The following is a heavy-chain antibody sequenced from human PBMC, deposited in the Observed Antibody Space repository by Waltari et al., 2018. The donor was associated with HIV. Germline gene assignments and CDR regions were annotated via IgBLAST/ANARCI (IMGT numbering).Heavy chain of an antibody. D-gene: IGHD3-22*01. CDR3: ARRDDSSGYYYSY. CDR2: INHSGST. V-gene: IGHV4-34*01. Sequence: QVQLQQWGAGLLKTSETLSLTCAVYGGSFSGYYWRWIRQPPGKGLEWIGEINHSGSTNSSTSLKIRVTISVNTSKNQFSLKLSSVTAADTAVYYCARRDDSSGYYYSYWGQGTLVTVSS. CDR1: GGSFSGYY. J-gene: IGHJ4*02.